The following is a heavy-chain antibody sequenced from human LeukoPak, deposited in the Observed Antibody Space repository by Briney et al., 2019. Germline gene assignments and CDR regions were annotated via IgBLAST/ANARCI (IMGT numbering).Heavy chain of an antibody. J-gene: IGHJ4*02. D-gene: IGHD5-12*01. Sequence: GGSLRLSCAASRFTFNSYAMSWVRQAPGKGLEWVSVIGGSNGITFYVGSVKGRFTISRDNSKDTLYLQMNSLKAEDTAVYYCARNENSGWGYFDYWGQGTLVTVSS. CDR3: ARNENSGWGYFDY. CDR1: RFTFNSYA. CDR2: IGGSNGIT. V-gene: IGHV3-23*01.